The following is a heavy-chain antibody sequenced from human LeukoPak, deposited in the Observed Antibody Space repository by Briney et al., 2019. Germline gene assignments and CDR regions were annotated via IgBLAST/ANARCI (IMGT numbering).Heavy chain of an antibody. J-gene: IGHJ4*02. Sequence: PGGSLRLSCAASGLTFINYGMHWVRQAPGKGLEWVAVISHDGSDECYADSVKGRFTISRDNSKSTLYLQMNSLRVEDTAMYYCADDYGANFDSWGQGTLVTVSS. CDR3: ADDYGANFDS. CDR1: GLTFINYG. V-gene: IGHV3-30*18. D-gene: IGHD4-17*01. CDR2: ISHDGSDE.